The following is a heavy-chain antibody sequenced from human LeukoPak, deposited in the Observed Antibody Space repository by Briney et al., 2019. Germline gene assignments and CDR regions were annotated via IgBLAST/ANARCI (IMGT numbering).Heavy chain of an antibody. J-gene: IGHJ5*02. Sequence: GGSQRLSCAASGFSFSNNEMNWVRQAPGKGLEWVSYISRRGTTKYYADSVKGRFTISRDNAKNSLYLEMNSLRVEDTAVYYCVRDYTYCTSTSCYGAWGQGTLVTVSS. CDR2: ISRRGTTK. CDR3: VRDYTYCTSTSCYGA. V-gene: IGHV3-48*03. D-gene: IGHD2-2*01. CDR1: GFSFSNNE.